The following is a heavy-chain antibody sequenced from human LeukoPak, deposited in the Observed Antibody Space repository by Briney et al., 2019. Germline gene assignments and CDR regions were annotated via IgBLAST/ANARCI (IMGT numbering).Heavy chain of an antibody. CDR1: GGSITSYY. D-gene: IGHD1-26*01. V-gene: IGHV4-4*07. J-gene: IGHJ4*02. CDR3: ARSGGSGTYYDGSFDY. Sequence: SETPSLTCTVCGGSITSYYWNWIRQPAGKGLEWIGRIYTSGSTNYNPSLKSRVTMSVDTSKNQFSLKLSSVTAADTAVYYCARSGGSGTYYDGSFDYWGQGTLVTVSS. CDR2: IYTSGST.